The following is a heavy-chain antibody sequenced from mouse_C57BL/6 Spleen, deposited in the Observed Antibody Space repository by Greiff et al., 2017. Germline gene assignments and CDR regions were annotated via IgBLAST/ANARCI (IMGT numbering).Heavy chain of an antibody. CDR2: INPYNGGT. V-gene: IGHV1-19*01. J-gene: IGHJ2*01. D-gene: IGHD2-3*01. Sequence: EVQLVESGPVLVKPGASVKMSCKASGYTFTDYYMNWVKQSHGKSLEWIGVINPYNGGTSYNQKFKGKATLTVDKSSSTAYMELNSLTSEDSAVYYCARGFFYDGYYDYFDYWGQGTTLTVSS. CDR3: ARGFFYDGYYDYFDY. CDR1: GYTFTDYY.